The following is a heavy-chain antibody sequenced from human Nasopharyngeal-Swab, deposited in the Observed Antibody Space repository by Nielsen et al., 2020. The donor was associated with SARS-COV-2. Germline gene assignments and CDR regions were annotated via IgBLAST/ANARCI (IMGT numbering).Heavy chain of an antibody. V-gene: IGHV4-59*13. CDR1: GCSISSYF. CDR3: ARKASSSWYSGWFDP. D-gene: IGHD6-13*01. Sequence: LRLSCSVSGCSISSYFWNWFRQSPGKGLDWIGYFFHSGGTNYNPSFKSRVTISIDTSNNQVSLKLSFVTAADTAVYYCARKASSSWYSGWFDPWGQGTLVTVSS. CDR2: FFHSGGT. J-gene: IGHJ5*02.